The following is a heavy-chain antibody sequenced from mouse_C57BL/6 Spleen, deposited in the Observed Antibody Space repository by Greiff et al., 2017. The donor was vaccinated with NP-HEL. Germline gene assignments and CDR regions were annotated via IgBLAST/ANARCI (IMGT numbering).Heavy chain of an antibody. CDR2: ISAGGGHS. Sequence: EVQLVESGGGLVKPGGSLKLSCAASGFTFSNYTMSWVRQTPGKRLEWVATISAGGGHSYYPDSVKGRFTISRDNATNTLYLQMSSLRSEDTALYYYAIHDWALDYWGQGTTLTVSS. CDR3: AIHDWALDY. CDR1: GFTFSNYT. V-gene: IGHV5-9*01. D-gene: IGHD4-1*01. J-gene: IGHJ2*01.